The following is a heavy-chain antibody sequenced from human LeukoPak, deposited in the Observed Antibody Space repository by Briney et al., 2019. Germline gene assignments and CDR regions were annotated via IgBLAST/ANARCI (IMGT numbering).Heavy chain of an antibody. V-gene: IGHV5-51*01. D-gene: IGHD5-24*01. CDR3: ASPGRDGYNYFDY. CDR1: GYFFTTYW. Sequence: GESLKISCKGSGYFFTTYWIGWVRQMPGKGLEWMGIIYPGDSDTRYSPSFQGQVTISADKSISTAYLQWSSLRASDTAIYYCASPGRDGYNYFDYWGQGTLVTVSS. CDR2: IYPGDSDT. J-gene: IGHJ4*02.